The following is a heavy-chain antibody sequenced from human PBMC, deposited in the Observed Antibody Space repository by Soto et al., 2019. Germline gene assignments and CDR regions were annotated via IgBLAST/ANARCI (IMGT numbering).Heavy chain of an antibody. J-gene: IGHJ3*02. CDR1: GGSISSGAYY. CDR2: IYYSGIT. Sequence: PSETLSLTCTVFGGSISSGAYYWSWIRQPPGKGLVSIGYIYYSGITYYNPSPKSRVTISVDTSKYQFSLKLSSVTAAGTAVYYCARRVLLSRDSSVDAFDIWGQGTTVTVSS. D-gene: IGHD3-22*01. V-gene: IGHV4-30-4*01. CDR3: ARRVLLSRDSSVDAFDI.